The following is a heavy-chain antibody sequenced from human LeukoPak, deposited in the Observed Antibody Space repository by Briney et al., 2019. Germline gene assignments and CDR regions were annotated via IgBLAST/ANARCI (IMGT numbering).Heavy chain of an antibody. D-gene: IGHD3-3*01. CDR2: IKQDGSEK. CDR3: ARDNYDFWSGYHVDY. Sequence: PVGALRLSCAASGFTFSSYWMSWVRQAPGKGLEWVANIKQDGSEKYYVDSVKGRFTISRDNAKNSLYLQMNSLRAEDTAVYYCARDNYDFWSGYHVDYWGQGTLVTVSS. J-gene: IGHJ4*02. V-gene: IGHV3-7*01. CDR1: GFTFSSYW.